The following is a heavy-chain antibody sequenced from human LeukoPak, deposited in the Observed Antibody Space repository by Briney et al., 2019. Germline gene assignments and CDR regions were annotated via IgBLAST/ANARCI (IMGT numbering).Heavy chain of an antibody. V-gene: IGHV4-34*01. CDR1: GGSFSGYY. Sequence: SETLSLTCAVYGGSFSGYYWSWIRQPPGKGLEWIGEINHSGSTNYNPSLKSRVTISVDTSKNQFSLKLSSVTAADTAVYYCARVVGAAAGRGRDYYYYMDVWGKGTTVTVSS. J-gene: IGHJ6*03. CDR3: ARVVGAAAGRGRDYYYYMDV. D-gene: IGHD6-13*01. CDR2: INHSGST.